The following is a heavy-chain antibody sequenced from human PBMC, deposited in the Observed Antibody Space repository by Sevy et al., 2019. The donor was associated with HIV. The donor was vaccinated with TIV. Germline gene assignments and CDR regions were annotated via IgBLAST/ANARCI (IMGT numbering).Heavy chain of an antibody. CDR2: TRNKADGYTT. D-gene: IGHD6-13*01. J-gene: IGHJ4*02. CDR3: ATHAGIAAAGRVFDY. V-gene: IGHV3-72*01. Sequence: GGSLRLSCVASGFTFSDHYMEWDRQAPGKGLEWVGRTRNKADGYTTEYAASVKGRFTISRDESKNSLYVQMNSLKAEDTAVYYCATHAGIAAAGRVFDYWGQGTLVTVS. CDR1: GFTFSDHY.